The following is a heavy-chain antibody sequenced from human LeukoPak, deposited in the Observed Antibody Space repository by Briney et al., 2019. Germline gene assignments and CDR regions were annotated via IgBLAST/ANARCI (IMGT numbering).Heavy chain of an antibody. Sequence: HSGGSLRLSCAASGFTFSSYAMSWVRQAPGKGLEWVSTISGSGAYTYYADSVKGRFTISRDNSRNTLYLQMNSLRAEDTAVYYCAKYFASGSYYKLPHWGQGTLVTVSS. V-gene: IGHV3-23*01. CDR2: ISGSGAYT. CDR3: AKYFASGSYYKLPH. D-gene: IGHD3-10*01. J-gene: IGHJ1*01. CDR1: GFTFSSYA.